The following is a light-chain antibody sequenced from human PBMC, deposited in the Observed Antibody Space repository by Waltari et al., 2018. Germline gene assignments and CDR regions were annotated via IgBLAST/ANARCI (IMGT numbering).Light chain of an antibody. CDR1: SSNIGNNY. Sequence: QSVLTQPPSASGAPGQRVTISCSGSSSNIGNNYVYWYQQFLGTAPKLLLYRHNQRPSGGPDRFSGSKSGTSASLAISGLRSEDEAAYYCAAWDDSLTAYVFGTGTKVTVL. J-gene: IGLJ1*01. CDR2: RHN. CDR3: AAWDDSLTAYV. V-gene: IGLV1-47*01.